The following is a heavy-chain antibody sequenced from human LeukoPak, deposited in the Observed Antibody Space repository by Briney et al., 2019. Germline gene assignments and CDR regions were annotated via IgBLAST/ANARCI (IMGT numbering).Heavy chain of an antibody. Sequence: ASVKVSCKASGYXFTGYYMHWVRQAPGQGLEWMGWINPNSGGTNYAQKFQGRVTMTRDTSISTAYMELSRLRSDDTAVYYCARGGVIAVAGTENFDYWGQGTLVTVSS. V-gene: IGHV1-2*02. CDR1: GYXFTGYY. CDR3: ARGGVIAVAGTENFDY. CDR2: INPNSGGT. D-gene: IGHD6-19*01. J-gene: IGHJ4*02.